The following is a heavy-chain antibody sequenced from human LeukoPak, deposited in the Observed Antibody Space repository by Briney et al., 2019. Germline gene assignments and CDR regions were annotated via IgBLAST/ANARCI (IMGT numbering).Heavy chain of an antibody. D-gene: IGHD3-10*01. CDR2: ISYDGSNK. CDR1: GFTFSSYA. J-gene: IGHJ6*02. V-gene: IGHV3-30-3*02. CDR3: AKTSDYGSGSYRKYSMDV. Sequence: GGSLRLSCAASGFTFSSYAMHWVRQAPGKGLEWVAVISYDGSNKYYADSVKGRFTIFRDNSKNTLYLQMNSLRAEDTAVYYCAKTSDYGSGSYRKYSMDVWGQGTTVTVSS.